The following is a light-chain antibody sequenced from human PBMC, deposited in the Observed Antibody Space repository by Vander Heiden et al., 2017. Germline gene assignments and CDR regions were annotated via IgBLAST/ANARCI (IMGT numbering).Light chain of an antibody. CDR2: GKN. V-gene: IGLV3-19*01. J-gene: IGLJ3*02. CDR1: SLRSYY. CDR3: NSRDSSGNHLWV. Sequence: SSELTQDPAVSVALGQTVSNTCHGDSLRSYYASWYQQKPGQAPVLVIYGKNNRPSGIPDRFSGSSSGNTASLTITGAQAEDEADYYCNSRDSSGNHLWVFGGGTKLTVL.